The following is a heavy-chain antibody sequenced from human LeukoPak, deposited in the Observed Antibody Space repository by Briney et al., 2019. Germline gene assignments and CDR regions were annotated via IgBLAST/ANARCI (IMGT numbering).Heavy chain of an antibody. J-gene: IGHJ1*01. D-gene: IGHD3-3*01. CDR2: IYHSGST. CDR3: ARHRIDFWSGYYTGYFQH. Sequence: KPSETLSLTCAVYGGSFSGYYWGWIRQPPGKGLEWIGSIYHSGSTYYNPSLRSRVTISVDTSKNQFSLKLSSVTAADTAVYYCARHRIDFWSGYYTGYFQHWGQGTLVTVSS. V-gene: IGHV4-38-2*01. CDR1: GGSFSGYY.